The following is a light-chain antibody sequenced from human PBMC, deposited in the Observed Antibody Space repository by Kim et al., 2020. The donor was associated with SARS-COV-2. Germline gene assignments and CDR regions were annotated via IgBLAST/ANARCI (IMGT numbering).Light chain of an antibody. V-gene: IGKV3-15*01. CDR1: QSVSTS. CDR3: QQYNNWWT. J-gene: IGKJ1*01. Sequence: DIVLTQSPATLSVSPWERATLSCRASQSVSTSLAWYQQKPGQAPRLLINGASTRATGIPARFSGSGSGTEFTLTISSLQSEDFAVYYCQQYNNWWTFGQGTKVDIK. CDR2: GAS.